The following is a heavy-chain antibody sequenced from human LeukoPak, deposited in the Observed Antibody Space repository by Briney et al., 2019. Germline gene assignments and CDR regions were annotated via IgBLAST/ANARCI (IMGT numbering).Heavy chain of an antibody. CDR2: ISAYNGNT. CDR3: ARARGSYDYFDY. V-gene: IGHV1-18*01. Sequence: ASVKVSCKASGYTFISYGISWVRQAPGQGLEWMGWISAYNGNTNYAQKFQGRVTMTTDTSTSTAYMELRSLRSDDTAVYYCARARGSYDYFDYWGRGTLVTVSS. CDR1: GYTFISYG. D-gene: IGHD1-26*01. J-gene: IGHJ4*02.